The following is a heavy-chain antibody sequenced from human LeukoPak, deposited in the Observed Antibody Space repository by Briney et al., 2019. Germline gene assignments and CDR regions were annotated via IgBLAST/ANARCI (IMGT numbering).Heavy chain of an antibody. J-gene: IGHJ5*02. D-gene: IGHD3-9*01. CDR1: GGSISSSSYY. CDR2: IHTSGST. CDR3: ARVLRWFDP. V-gene: IGHV4-61*02. Sequence: SETLSLTCTVSGGSISSSSYYWNWLRQPAGKGLEWIGRIHTSGSTNYNPSLKSRVTISVDTSKNQFSLKLSSVTAADTAVYYCARVLRWFDPWGQGTLVTVSS.